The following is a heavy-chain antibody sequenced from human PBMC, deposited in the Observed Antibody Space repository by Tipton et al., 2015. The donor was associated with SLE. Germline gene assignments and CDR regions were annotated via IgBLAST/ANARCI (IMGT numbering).Heavy chain of an antibody. D-gene: IGHD6-19*01. CDR2: IYYSGST. CDR3: ARKGGSGWQMGYYFDY. CDR1: GGSISRSSYY. J-gene: IGHJ4*02. Sequence: TLSLTCTVSGGSISRSSYYWGWIRQPPGKGLEWIGSIYYSGSTYYNPSLKSRVTISVDTPKNQFSLKLSSVTAADTAVYYCARKGGSGWQMGYYFDYWGQGTLVTVSS. V-gene: IGHV4-39*01.